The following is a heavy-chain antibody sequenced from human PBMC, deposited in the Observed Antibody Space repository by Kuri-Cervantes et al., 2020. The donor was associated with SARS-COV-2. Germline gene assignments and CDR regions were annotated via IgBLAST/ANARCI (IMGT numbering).Heavy chain of an antibody. CDR1: GGSISGGDYY. V-gene: IGHV4-30-4*08. J-gene: IGHJ5*02. CDR2: IFHSGST. CDR3: ARVSCSGWHPQES. D-gene: IGHD6-19*01. Sequence: SETLSLTCTVSGGSISGGDYYWSWIRQPPGKGLEWLGFIFHSGSTYYNPSLKSRVTLSVETSKNQFSLRLSTVTAADTAVYYCARVSCSGWHPQESWGQGTLVTVSS.